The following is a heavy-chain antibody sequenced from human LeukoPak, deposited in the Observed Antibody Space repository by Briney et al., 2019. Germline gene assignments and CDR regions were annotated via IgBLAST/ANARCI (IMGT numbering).Heavy chain of an antibody. CDR3: ARDIKWELHEYYGMDV. V-gene: IGHV1-18*01. J-gene: IGHJ6*02. CDR1: GYTFTSYG. CDR2: ISAYNGNT. D-gene: IGHD1-26*01. Sequence: ASVNVSCKASGYTFTSYGISWVRQAPGQGLEWMGWISAYNGNTNYAQKLQGRVTMTTDTSTSTAYMELRSLRSDDTAVYYCARDIKWELHEYYGMDVWGQGTTVTVSS.